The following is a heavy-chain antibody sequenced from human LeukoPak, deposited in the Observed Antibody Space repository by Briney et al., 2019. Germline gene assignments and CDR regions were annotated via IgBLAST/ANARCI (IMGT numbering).Heavy chain of an antibody. Sequence: GGSLRLSCAASGFTFSDYYMSWIRQAPGKGLEWVSYISSSSGTIYYADSVKGRFTISRDNAKNSLYLQMGSLRDEDTAVYYCARVGYGPPFEYWGQGTLVTVSS. J-gene: IGHJ4*02. D-gene: IGHD5-18*01. CDR3: ARVGYGPPFEY. CDR1: GFTFSDYY. V-gene: IGHV3-11*04. CDR2: ISSSSGTI.